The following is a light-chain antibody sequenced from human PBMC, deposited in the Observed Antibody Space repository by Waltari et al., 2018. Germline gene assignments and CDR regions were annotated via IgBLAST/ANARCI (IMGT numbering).Light chain of an antibody. J-gene: IGKJ2*01. CDR3: QQYHSTPYT. CDR2: WAS. Sequence: DIVMTQSPDSLAVALGERATINCKSSQSVLYSFTNKNFLSWYQQKPGQPPKLLIYWASTRESGVPERFSGSGSGADFTLTISSLQAEDVAVYYCQQYHSTPYTFGQGTKLEIK. V-gene: IGKV4-1*01. CDR1: QSVLYSFTNKNF.